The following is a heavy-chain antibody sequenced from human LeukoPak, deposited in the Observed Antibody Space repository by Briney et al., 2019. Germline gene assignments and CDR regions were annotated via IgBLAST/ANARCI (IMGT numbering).Heavy chain of an antibody. Sequence: ASVKVSRKLSGYTLTKRSVHWVRQAPGKGLEWVAGFNPRDGDSDYAQNFLGRAAMTEDTFTDTAFLELSSLTSDDTAVYYCATTPLYQIEGATVPLPFYFFYYMDVWGSGTTVIISS. CDR1: GYTLTKRS. V-gene: IGHV1-24*01. CDR2: FNPRDGDS. J-gene: IGHJ6*03. D-gene: IGHD1-26*01. CDR3: ATTPLYQIEGATVPLPFYFFYYMDV.